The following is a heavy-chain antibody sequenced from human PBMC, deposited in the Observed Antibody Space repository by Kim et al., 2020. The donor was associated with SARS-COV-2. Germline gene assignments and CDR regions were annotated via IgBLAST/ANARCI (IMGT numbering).Heavy chain of an antibody. Sequence: LKSRVTISVDTSKSRFSLKLSSVTAADTAVYYCARGGYCSSTSCYAHFDYWGQGTLVTVSS. CDR3: ARGGYCSSTSCYAHFDY. V-gene: IGHV4-59*09. J-gene: IGHJ4*02. D-gene: IGHD2-2*01.